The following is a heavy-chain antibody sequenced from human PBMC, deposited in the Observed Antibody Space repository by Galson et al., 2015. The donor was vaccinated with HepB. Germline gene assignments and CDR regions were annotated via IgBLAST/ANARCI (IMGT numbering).Heavy chain of an antibody. J-gene: IGHJ4*02. Sequence: SLRLPCAASGFTFSNAWMSRVRQAPGKGLEWVGRIKSKTDGGTTDYAAPVKGRFTISRDDSKNTLYLQMNSLKTEDTAVYYCTTDLKVSSGWYFGRPGTDYWGQGTLVTVSS. CDR2: IKSKTDGGTT. V-gene: IGHV3-15*01. CDR3: TTDLKVSSGWYFGRPGTDY. D-gene: IGHD6-19*01. CDR1: GFTFSNAW.